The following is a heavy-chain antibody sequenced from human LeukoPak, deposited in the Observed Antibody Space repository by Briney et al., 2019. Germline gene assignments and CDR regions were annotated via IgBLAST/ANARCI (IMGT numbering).Heavy chain of an antibody. CDR2: ISGIGGGT. Sequence: GGSLRLSCAAAGFTFSSYAMSWVRQAPRKLLEWVSGISGIGGGTYHADSVKGRLTISRDNSKNTLYLKMNSLRAEDTAVYYCAKWTGTFGSGSYLDYWGQGTVVTVSS. D-gene: IGHD3-10*01. J-gene: IGHJ4*02. V-gene: IGHV3-23*01. CDR3: AKWTGTFGSGSYLDY. CDR1: GFTFSSYA.